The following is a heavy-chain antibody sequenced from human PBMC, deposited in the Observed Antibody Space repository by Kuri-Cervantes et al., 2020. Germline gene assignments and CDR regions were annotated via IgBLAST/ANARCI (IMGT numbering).Heavy chain of an antibody. CDR3: ARATGYSTLFYYGMDV. CDR2: IIPIFGTA. CDR1: GYTFTTYE. J-gene: IGHJ6*02. D-gene: IGHD6-13*01. V-gene: IGHV1-69*13. Sequence: SVKVSCKTSGYTFTTYEINWVRQAPGQGLEWMGGIIPIFGTANYAQKFQGRVTITADESTSTAYMELSSLRSEDTAVYYCARATGYSTLFYYGMDVWGQGTTVTVSS.